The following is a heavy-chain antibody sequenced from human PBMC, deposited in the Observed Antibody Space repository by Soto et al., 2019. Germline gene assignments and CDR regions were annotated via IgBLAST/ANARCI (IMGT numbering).Heavy chain of an antibody. J-gene: IGHJ4*02. CDR2: IYPGDSDT. Sequence: PGESLKISCKGSGYSFTSYWIGWVRQMPGKGLEWMGIIYPGDSDTRYSPSFQGQVTISADKSISTAYLQWSSLKASDTAMYYCARHPKLYYYYGSGTPSGFDHWGQGTLVTVSS. CDR3: ARHPKLYYYYGSGTPSGFDH. V-gene: IGHV5-51*01. CDR1: GYSFTSYW. D-gene: IGHD3-10*01.